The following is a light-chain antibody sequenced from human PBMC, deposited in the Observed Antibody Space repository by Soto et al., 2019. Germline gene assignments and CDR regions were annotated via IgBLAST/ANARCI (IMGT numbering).Light chain of an antibody. J-gene: IGLJ2*01. V-gene: IGLV2-23*01. CDR3: CSFALRSTLI. Sequence: QSVLTQPASVYGSPGQSITISCTGTSSDVGNYNLVSWYQQYPGKAPKLMIYEGGKRPSGVSNRFSGSKSGNTASLTISGLQAEDEADYYCCSFALRSTLIFGGGTQLTVL. CDR2: EGG. CDR1: SSDVGNYNL.